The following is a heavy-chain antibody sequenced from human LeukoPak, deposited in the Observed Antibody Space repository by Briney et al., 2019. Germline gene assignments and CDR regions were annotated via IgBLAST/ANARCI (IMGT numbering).Heavy chain of an antibody. CDR3: AGDMGIYAFDI. D-gene: IGHD6-13*01. J-gene: IGHJ3*02. Sequence: GGSLRLSCAASGFTFSSFELNWVRQAPGKGLEWVSYMGSSGSTIYYADSVKGRFTISRDNAKNSLYLQMNSLRAEDTAVYYCAGDMGIYAFDIWGQGTMVTVSS. V-gene: IGHV3-48*03. CDR1: GFTFSSFE. CDR2: MGSSGSTI.